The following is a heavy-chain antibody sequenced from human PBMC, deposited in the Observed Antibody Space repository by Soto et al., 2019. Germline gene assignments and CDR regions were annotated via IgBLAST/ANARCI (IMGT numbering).Heavy chain of an antibody. CDR1: GFTFSSYD. D-gene: IGHD3-3*01. J-gene: IGHJ6*03. Sequence: GGSLRLSCAASGFTFSSYDMHWVRQATGKGLEWVSAIGTAGDTYYPGSVKGRFTISRENAKNSLYLQMNSLRAGDTAVYYCARALDFWSGYYTGPNYYYMDVWGKGTTVTVSS. CDR3: ARALDFWSGYYTGPNYYYMDV. V-gene: IGHV3-13*01. CDR2: IGTAGDT.